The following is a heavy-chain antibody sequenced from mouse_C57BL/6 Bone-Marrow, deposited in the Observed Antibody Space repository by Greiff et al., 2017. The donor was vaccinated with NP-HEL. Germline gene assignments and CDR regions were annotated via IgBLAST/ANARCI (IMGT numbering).Heavy chain of an antibody. V-gene: IGHV14-1*01. J-gene: IGHJ3*01. D-gene: IGHD2-4*01. CDR2: IDPEDGDT. CDR1: GFNIKDYY. CDR3: TTGYDYPFAY. Sequence: VQLKESGAELVRPGASVKLSCTASGFNIKDYYMHWVKQRPEQGLEWIGRIDPEDGDTEYAPKFQGQATMTADPSSNTAYLQLSSLTSEDTAVYYCTTGYDYPFAYWGQGTLVTVSA.